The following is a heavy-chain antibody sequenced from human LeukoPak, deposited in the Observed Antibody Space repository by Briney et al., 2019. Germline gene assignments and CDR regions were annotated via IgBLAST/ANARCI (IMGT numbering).Heavy chain of an antibody. CDR1: AGSISSYY. J-gene: IGHJ4*02. CDR3: ATGYYEPFEK. CDR2: ISDTGTT. Sequence: SETLSLTCTVSAGSISSYYWKWIRQPPGKGPEWIGCISDTGTTKYNPAFKSRVTISVDTPKNQFSLKLTSVTAADTAVYFCATGYYEPFEKWGQGTLVSVSS. V-gene: IGHV4-59*01. D-gene: IGHD3-22*01.